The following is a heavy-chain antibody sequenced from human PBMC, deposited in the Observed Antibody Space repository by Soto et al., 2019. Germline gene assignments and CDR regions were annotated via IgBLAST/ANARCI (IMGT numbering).Heavy chain of an antibody. D-gene: IGHD6-19*01. CDR2: ISWNSGSI. CDR3: AKGRREQWLFDAFDI. V-gene: IGHV3-9*01. J-gene: IGHJ3*02. CDR1: GFTFDDYA. Sequence: EVQLVESGGGLVQPGRSQRLSCATSGFTFDDYAMHWVRQAPGKGLEWVSGISWNSGSIGYADSVKGRFTISRDNAKNSLYLQMNSLRTEDTALYYCAKGRREQWLFDAFDIWGQGTMVTVSS.